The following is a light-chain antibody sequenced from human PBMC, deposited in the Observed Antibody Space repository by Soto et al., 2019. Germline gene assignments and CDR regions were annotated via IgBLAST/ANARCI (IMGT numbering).Light chain of an antibody. CDR1: QDIKSS. J-gene: IGKJ4*01. CDR3: QQYDNGPLT. CDR2: TAS. Sequence: DIQMTQSPPSLSASIGDRVSITCRASQDIKSSLAWYQKKPGEPPKLLIFTASRSEAGVPSRFRGSGSGTDFTLTITRLQPEDFAAYYCQQYDNGPLTFCGGTEVE. V-gene: IGKV1-27*01.